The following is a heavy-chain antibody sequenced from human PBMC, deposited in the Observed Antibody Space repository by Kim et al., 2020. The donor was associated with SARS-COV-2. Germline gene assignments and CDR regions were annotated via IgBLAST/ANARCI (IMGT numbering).Heavy chain of an antibody. D-gene: IGHD3-16*01. V-gene: IGHV4-39*01. Sequence: SETLSLTCTVSGGSISRNSYNWGWIRQPPGKGLEWIGSVYYTGSTHYNPSLKSRVAISVDTSKNQFSLKLTSVTATDTAVYYCARCYGTSFDYWGLGTLV. J-gene: IGHJ4*02. CDR3: ARCYGTSFDY. CDR2: VYYTGST. CDR1: GGSISRNSYN.